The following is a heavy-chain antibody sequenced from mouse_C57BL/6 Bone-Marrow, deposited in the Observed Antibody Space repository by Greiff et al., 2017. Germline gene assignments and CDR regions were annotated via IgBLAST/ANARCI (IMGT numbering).Heavy chain of an antibody. D-gene: IGHD1-1*01. Sequence: VQLQQSVAELVRPGASVKLSCTASGFNIKNTYMHWVKQRPEQGLEWIGRIDPANGNTKYAPKFQGKATITADTSSNTAYLQLSSLTSEDTAIYYCALITTVVAPSYAMDYWGQGTSVTVSS. V-gene: IGHV14-3*01. J-gene: IGHJ4*01. CDR1: GFNIKNTY. CDR2: IDPANGNT. CDR3: ALITTVVAPSYAMDY.